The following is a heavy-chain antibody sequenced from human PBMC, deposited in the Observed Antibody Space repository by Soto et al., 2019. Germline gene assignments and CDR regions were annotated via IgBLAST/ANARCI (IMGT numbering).Heavy chain of an antibody. CDR1: GYTLTELS. Sequence: ASVKVSCKVSGYTLTELSMHWVRQAPGKGLEWMGGFDPEDGETIYAQKFQGRVTMTEDTSTDTAYMELSSLRSEDTAVYYCATDRWENTAMGDAFDIWGQGTMVTVSS. CDR3: ATDRWENTAMGDAFDI. V-gene: IGHV1-24*01. J-gene: IGHJ3*02. D-gene: IGHD5-18*01. CDR2: FDPEDGET.